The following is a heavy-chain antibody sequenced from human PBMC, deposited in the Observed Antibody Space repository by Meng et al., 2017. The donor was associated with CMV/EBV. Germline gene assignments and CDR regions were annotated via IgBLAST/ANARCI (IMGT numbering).Heavy chain of an antibody. CDR2: IYSGGST. V-gene: IGHV3-53*01. Sequence: ASGFTVSSNYMSWVRQAPGKGLEWVSVIYSGGSTYYADSVKGRFTISRDNSKNTLYLQMNSLRAEDTAVYYCARDITSSGYRGVFDYWGQGTPVTVSS. CDR3: ARDITSSGYRGVFDY. CDR1: GFTVSSNY. D-gene: IGHD3-22*01. J-gene: IGHJ4*02.